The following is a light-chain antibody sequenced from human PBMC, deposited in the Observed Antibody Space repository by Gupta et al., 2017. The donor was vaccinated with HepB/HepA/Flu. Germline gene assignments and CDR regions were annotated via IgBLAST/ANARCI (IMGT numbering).Light chain of an antibody. J-gene: IGLJ1*01. Sequence: QSALTHPPSASGSPGQSVTISCTVTSSDVGSYNYVSWYQHHHGTAPNLIIYDVSRRTAGAPDRFSGLKAGNTASLTVSGLQTEDDADYYGSSDAGSNNKVFGNGTKVTVL. V-gene: IGLV2-8*01. CDR3: SSDAGSNNKV. CDR2: DVS. CDR1: SSDVGSYNY.